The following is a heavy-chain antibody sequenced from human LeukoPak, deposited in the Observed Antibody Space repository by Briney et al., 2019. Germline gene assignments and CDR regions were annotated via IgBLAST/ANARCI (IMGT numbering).Heavy chain of an antibody. J-gene: IGHJ4*02. CDR1: GGSFSGYY. CDR2: IYYSGST. CDR3: ARSDDYGDYEGRGPFDY. D-gene: IGHD4-17*01. Sequence: SETLSLTCAVYGGSFSGYYWSWIRQPPGKGLEWIGYIYYSGSTNYNPSLKSRVTISVDTSKNQFSLKLSSVTAADTAVYYCARSDDYGDYEGRGPFDYWGQGTLVTVSS. V-gene: IGHV4-59*01.